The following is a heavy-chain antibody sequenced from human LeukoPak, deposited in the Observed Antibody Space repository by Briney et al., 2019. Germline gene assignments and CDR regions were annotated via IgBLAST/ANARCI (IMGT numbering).Heavy chain of an antibody. Sequence: ASVKVSCKASGYTFTSYDINWVRQATGQGLEWMGWMNPNSGNTGYAQKFQGRVTMTRNTYISTAYMELSSLRSEDTAVYYCARGEDYYYYMDVWGKGTTVTISS. J-gene: IGHJ6*03. V-gene: IGHV1-8*01. CDR3: ARGEDYYYYMDV. CDR2: MNPNSGNT. CDR1: GYTFTSYD.